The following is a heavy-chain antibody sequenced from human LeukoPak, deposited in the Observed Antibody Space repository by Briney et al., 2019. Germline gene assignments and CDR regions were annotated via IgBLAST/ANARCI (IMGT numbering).Heavy chain of an antibody. J-gene: IGHJ4*02. CDR3: AREGAYGSSSDVDY. CDR2: IKQDGSAK. CDR1: GFTFSNYW. Sequence: AGGSLRLSCAASGFTFSNYWMSWGRQAPGKGLEWVANIKQDGSAKYYVDSVKGRFTISRDNVKNSLHLQMNSLRAEDTAVYYCAREGAYGSSSDVDYWGQGTLVTVSS. D-gene: IGHD6-6*01. V-gene: IGHV3-7*01.